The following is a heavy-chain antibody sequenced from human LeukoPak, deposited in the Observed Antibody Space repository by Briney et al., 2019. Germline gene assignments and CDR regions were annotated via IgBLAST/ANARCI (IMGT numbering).Heavy chain of an antibody. Sequence: PSETLSLTCAVYGGSFSGYYWSWIRQPPGKGLEWIGEINHSGSTNYNPSLKSRVTISVDTSKNQFSLKLSSVTAADTAVYYCARGRCSSTSCKPKRNWFDPWGQGTLVTVSS. J-gene: IGHJ5*02. V-gene: IGHV4-34*01. CDR2: INHSGST. CDR3: ARGRCSSTSCKPKRNWFDP. CDR1: GGSFSGYY. D-gene: IGHD2-2*01.